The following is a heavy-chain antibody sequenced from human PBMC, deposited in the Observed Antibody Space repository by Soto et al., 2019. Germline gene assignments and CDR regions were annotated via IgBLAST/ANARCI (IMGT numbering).Heavy chain of an antibody. V-gene: IGHV1-18*04. J-gene: IGHJ4*02. CDR3: ARDVSVGHYYYGDYPNDY. Sequence: ASVEVSCKASGYTFTSYGISWVRQAPGQGLEWMGWISAYNGNTNYAQKLQGRVTMTTDTSTSTAYMELRSLRSDDTAVYYCARDVSVGHYYYGDYPNDYWGQGTLVTVSS. CDR2: ISAYNGNT. D-gene: IGHD4-17*01. CDR1: GYTFTSYG.